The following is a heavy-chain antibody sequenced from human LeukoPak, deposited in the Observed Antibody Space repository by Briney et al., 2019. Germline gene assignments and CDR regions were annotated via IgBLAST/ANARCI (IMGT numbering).Heavy chain of an antibody. V-gene: IGHV1-69*13. CDR3: ARGPDCGGDCYSDY. J-gene: IGHJ4*02. CDR1: GGTFSSYA. CDR2: IIPIFGTA. D-gene: IGHD2-21*02. Sequence: EASVTVSCKASGGTFSSYAISWVRQAPGQGLEWMGGIIPIFGTANYAQKFQGRVTITADESTSTAYMELSSLRSEDTAVYYCARGPDCGGDCYSDYWGQGTLVTVSS.